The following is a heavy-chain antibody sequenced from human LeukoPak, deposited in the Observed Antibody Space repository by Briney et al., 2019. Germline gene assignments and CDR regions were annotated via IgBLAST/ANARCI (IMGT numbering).Heavy chain of an antibody. CDR2: IHTGGST. V-gene: IGHV4-4*07. Sequence: SETLSLTCTVSGGSITSYYWSWIRQPAGKGLEWIGRIHTGGSTNYNPSLKSRVTTSVDTSKNQFSLKLTSVTATDTAMYYCASSFAVAGYYHGMDVWGQGTTVTVSS. D-gene: IGHD3-3*01. J-gene: IGHJ6*02. CDR1: GGSITSYY. CDR3: ASSFAVAGYYHGMDV.